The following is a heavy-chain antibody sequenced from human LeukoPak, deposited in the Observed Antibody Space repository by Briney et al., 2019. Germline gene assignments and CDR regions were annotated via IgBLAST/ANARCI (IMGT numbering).Heavy chain of an antibody. J-gene: IGHJ4*02. D-gene: IGHD1-26*01. CDR3: EKVPNSGDHYYFDY. V-gene: IGHV3-23*01. Sequence: GGSLRLSCAASGFTFSSYAMSWVRQAPGKGLEWVSAIRGSGADTYYADSVKGRFTSSRDNSENTLYLQMSSLRAEDTAIYYCEKVPNSGDHYYFDYWGQGSLVTVSS. CDR2: IRGSGADT. CDR1: GFTFSSYA.